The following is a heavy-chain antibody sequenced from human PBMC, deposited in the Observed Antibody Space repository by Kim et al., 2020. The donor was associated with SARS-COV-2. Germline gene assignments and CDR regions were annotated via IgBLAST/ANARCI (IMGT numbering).Heavy chain of an antibody. CDR3: ARKLDY. V-gene: IGHV3-48*03. J-gene: IGHJ4*02. Sequence: GGSLRLSCAASGFTFSSYEMNWVRQAPGKGLEWVSYISSSNTIYYADSVRGRFAISRDNAKNSLYLQMNNLGAEDTAVYYCARKLDYWGQGTLVTVSS. CDR2: ISSSNTI. CDR1: GFTFSSYE.